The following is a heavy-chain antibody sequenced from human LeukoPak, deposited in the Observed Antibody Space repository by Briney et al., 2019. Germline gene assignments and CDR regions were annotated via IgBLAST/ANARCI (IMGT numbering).Heavy chain of an antibody. D-gene: IGHD3-10*01. V-gene: IGHV1-2*02. CDR3: ARDQLWFGESLLWFDP. CDR1: GYTFTGYY. Sequence: ASVKVSCKASGYTFTGYYMHWVRQAPGQGLEWMGWINPNSGGTNYAQKLQGRVTMTTDTSTSTAYMELRSLRSDDTAVYYCARDQLWFGESLLWFDPWGQGTLVTVSS. CDR2: INPNSGGT. J-gene: IGHJ5*02.